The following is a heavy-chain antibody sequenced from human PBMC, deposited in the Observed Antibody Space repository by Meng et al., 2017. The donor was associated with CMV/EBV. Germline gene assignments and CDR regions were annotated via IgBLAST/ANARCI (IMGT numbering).Heavy chain of an antibody. D-gene: IGHD3-10*01. J-gene: IGHJ2*01. CDR3: ARGPILWFGESSSFDL. CDR2: IYHSGST. V-gene: IGHV4-4*02. CDR1: GSISSSNW. Sequence: GSISSSNWWSWVRQPPGKGLEWMGEIYHSGSTNYNPSLKSRVTISVDKSKNQFSLKLSSVTAADTAVYYCARGPILWFGESSSFDLWGRGTLVTVSS.